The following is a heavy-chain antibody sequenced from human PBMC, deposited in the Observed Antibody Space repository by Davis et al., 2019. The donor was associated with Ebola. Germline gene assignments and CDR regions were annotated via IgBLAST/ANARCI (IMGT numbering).Heavy chain of an antibody. V-gene: IGHV1-18*01. CDR1: GYTFFTYG. CDR2: ISAYNGKT. D-gene: IGHD1-1*01. J-gene: IGHJ5*02. CDR3: ARDKLVLTDNWLDP. Sequence: AASVKVSCKASGYTFFTYGITWVRQAPGQGLEWMGWISAYNGKTNYAQRFQGRVTMTTDTSTNTAFMELRSLRSDDTAMYYCARDKLVLTDNWLDPWGQGTLVTVSS.